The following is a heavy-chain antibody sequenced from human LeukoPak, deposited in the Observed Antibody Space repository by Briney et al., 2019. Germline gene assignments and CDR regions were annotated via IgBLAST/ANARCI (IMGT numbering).Heavy chain of an antibody. CDR1: GFTFSGSA. Sequence: GGSLRLSCAASGFTFSGSAMHWVRQASGKGLEWVGRIRSKANSYATAYAASVKGRFTISRDDSKNTAYLQMNSLRDEDTAVYYCARPPSGYSNYYTVFDYWGQGTLVTVSS. D-gene: IGHD4-4*01. J-gene: IGHJ4*02. CDR3: ARPPSGYSNYYTVFDY. V-gene: IGHV3-73*01. CDR2: IRSKANSYAT.